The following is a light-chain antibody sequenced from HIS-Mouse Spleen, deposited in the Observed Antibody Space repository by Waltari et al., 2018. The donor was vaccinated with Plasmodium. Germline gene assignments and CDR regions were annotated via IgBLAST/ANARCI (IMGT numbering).Light chain of an antibody. Sequence: IVLTQSPGTLSLSPGERSTLSCRASHSVRSSYLAWYQQQPGQAPRPLSYGASSRATGIPDRCSGSGSGTDFTLTISRLEPEDFAVYYCQQYGSSPYTFGQGTKLEIK. CDR3: QQYGSSPYT. CDR2: GAS. CDR1: HSVRSSY. V-gene: IGKV3-20*01. J-gene: IGKJ2*01.